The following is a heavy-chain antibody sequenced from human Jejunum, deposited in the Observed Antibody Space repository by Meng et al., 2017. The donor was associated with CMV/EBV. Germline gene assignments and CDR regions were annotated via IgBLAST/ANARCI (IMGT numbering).Heavy chain of an antibody. J-gene: IGHJ4*02. V-gene: IGHV1-2*02. D-gene: IGHD1-26*01. Sequence: SDCTFIDSYIQRVRRHPGQGVEWMRWINPHTGDTNYAPTFQGRVTMTRDMSINQVSMELTTLTSADTAVYYCAKGGGSYLDFYFDYWGQGTLVTVSS. CDR1: DCTFIDSY. CDR2: INPHTGDT. CDR3: AKGGGSYLDFYFDY.